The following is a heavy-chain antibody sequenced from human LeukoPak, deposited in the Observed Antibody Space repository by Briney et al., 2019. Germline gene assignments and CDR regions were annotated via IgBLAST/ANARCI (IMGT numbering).Heavy chain of an antibody. D-gene: IGHD1-7*01. CDR3: TRAALVTGTREYYFDY. V-gene: IGHV1-69*05. CDR1: GGTFSSYA. Sequence: SVKVSCKASGGTFSSYAISWVRQAPGQGLEWMGGIIPIFGTANYAQKFQGRVTITTDESTSTAYMELSSLRSEDTAVYYCTRAALVTGTREYYFDYWGQGTLVTVSS. CDR2: IIPIFGTA. J-gene: IGHJ4*02.